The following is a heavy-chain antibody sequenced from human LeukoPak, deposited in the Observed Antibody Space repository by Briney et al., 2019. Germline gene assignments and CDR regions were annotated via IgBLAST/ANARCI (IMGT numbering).Heavy chain of an antibody. J-gene: IGHJ4*02. Sequence: ASVKVSCKAAGYTFTGYYMYWVRKAPGQGLEWMGWINPNSGGTNYAQKFQGRVTMTRDTSISTAYMELSRLRSDDTAVYYCARDGSGWESYLYFDYWGQGTLVTVSS. CDR3: ARDGSGWESYLYFDY. D-gene: IGHD6-19*01. CDR2: INPNSGGT. V-gene: IGHV1-2*02. CDR1: GYTFTGYY.